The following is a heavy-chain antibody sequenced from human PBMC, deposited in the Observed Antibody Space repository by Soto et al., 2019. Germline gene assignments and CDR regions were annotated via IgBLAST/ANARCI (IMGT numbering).Heavy chain of an antibody. CDR3: ARLEGYMVRGVIIVDWLDS. CDR1: GGSFSGYY. D-gene: IGHD3-10*01. J-gene: IGHJ5*01. CDR2: INHSGNT. V-gene: IGHV4-34*01. Sequence: SETLSLTCAVYGGSFSGYYWSWIRQPPGKGLEWIGEINHSGNTYYNPSLKSRVTISVDTSKNQFSLKLSSVTAADTAVYYCARLEGYMVRGVIIVDWLDSWGQGTLVTVSS.